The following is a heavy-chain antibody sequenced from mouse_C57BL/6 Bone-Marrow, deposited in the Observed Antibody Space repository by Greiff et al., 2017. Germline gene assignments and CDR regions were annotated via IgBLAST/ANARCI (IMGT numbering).Heavy chain of an antibody. J-gene: IGHJ2*01. CDR2: ISDGGSYT. CDR1: GFTFSSYA. CDR3: ARQAIYDGYYVVDY. D-gene: IGHD2-3*01. Sequence: EVKVVESGGGLVKPGGSLKLSCAASGFTFSSYAMSWVRQTPEKRLEWVATISDGGSYTYYPDNVKGRFTISRDNAKNNLYLQMGHLKSEDTAMYYCARQAIYDGYYVVDYWGQGTTLTVSS. V-gene: IGHV5-4*03.